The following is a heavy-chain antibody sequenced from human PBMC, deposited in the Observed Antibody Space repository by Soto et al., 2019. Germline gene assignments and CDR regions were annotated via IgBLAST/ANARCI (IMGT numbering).Heavy chain of an antibody. CDR2: IILPFGTP. J-gene: IGHJ4*02. CDR3: ARGPDYAGYFDY. Sequence: QVRLVQSGAEVKKPGSSVKVSCKASGGTFSNYAISWVRQAPGQGLEWMGGIILPFGTPNYAQKFQGRVTITADESMTTAYMELSGLRSEDTAVYYSARGPDYAGYFDYWGRGTLVTVSS. V-gene: IGHV1-69*12. CDR1: GGTFSNYA. D-gene: IGHD4-17*01.